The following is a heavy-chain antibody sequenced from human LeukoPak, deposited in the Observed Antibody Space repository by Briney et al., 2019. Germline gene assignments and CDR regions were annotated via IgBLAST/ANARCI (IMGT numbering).Heavy chain of an antibody. CDR1: GGTFSSYA. V-gene: IGHV1-69*05. J-gene: IGHJ5*02. CDR2: IIPIFGTA. D-gene: IGHD2-15*01. CDR3: ARVESLGYCTGGSCYSGWFDP. Sequence: SVKVSCKASGGTFSSYALSWVRQAPGQGLEWIGRIIPIFGTADYAQKFQDRGTITTDDSTSTAYMELSSLRSEDTAVYYCARVESLGYCTGGSCYSGWFDPWGQGTLVTVSS.